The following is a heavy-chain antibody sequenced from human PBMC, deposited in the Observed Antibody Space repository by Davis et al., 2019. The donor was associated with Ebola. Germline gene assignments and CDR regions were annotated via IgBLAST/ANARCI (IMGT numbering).Heavy chain of an antibody. CDR3: AREPGIMVLVPATISYYHGMDV. Sequence: ASVKVSCKASGYTFTSYGVSWVRQAPGQGLEWMGWISAYNGNTNYAPKVQGRVTMTTDTSTSTAYMELRSLRSDDTAVYYCAREPGIMVLVPATISYYHGMDVWGQGTTVTVSS. CDR2: ISAYNGNT. CDR1: GYTFTSYG. V-gene: IGHV1-18*01. D-gene: IGHD2-2*02. J-gene: IGHJ6*02.